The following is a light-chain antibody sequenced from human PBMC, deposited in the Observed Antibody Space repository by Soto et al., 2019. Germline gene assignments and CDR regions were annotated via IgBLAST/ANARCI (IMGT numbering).Light chain of an antibody. Sequence: EIVLTQSPGTLSLSPGERATLSCRASQSVSSNYLAWYQQKPGQAPRLLIYGASSRASGVPDRFSGSGSGTDFTLIISRLEPEDFAVYYCEQYGSSPPTFGQGTKVDNK. CDR1: QSVSSNY. CDR3: EQYGSSPPT. J-gene: IGKJ1*01. V-gene: IGKV3-20*01. CDR2: GAS.